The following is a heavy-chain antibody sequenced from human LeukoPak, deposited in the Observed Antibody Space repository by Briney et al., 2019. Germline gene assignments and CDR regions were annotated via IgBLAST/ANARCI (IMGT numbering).Heavy chain of an antibody. CDR3: ARIDGY. D-gene: IGHD5-24*01. CDR1: GFTFSSYA. J-gene: IGHJ4*02. CDR2: ISYDGSNK. Sequence: GGSLRLSCAASGFTFSSYAMHWVRQAPGKGLEWVAVISYDGSNKYYADSVKGRFTISRDNSKNTLYLQMNSLRAEDTAVYYCARIDGYWGQGTLVTVSS. V-gene: IGHV3-30*04.